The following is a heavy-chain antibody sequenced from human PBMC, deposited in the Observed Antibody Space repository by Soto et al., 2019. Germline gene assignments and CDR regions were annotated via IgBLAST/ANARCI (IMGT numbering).Heavy chain of an antibody. Sequence: GGSLRLSCAASGFTFSSYAMHWVRQAPGKGLEYVSAISSNGGSTYYADSVKGRFTISRDNSKNTLYLQMGSLRAEDMAVYYCARTPSRIVGAFWYFDLWGRGTLVTVYS. CDR1: GFTFSSYA. J-gene: IGHJ2*01. CDR2: ISSNGGST. D-gene: IGHD1-26*01. CDR3: ARTPSRIVGAFWYFDL. V-gene: IGHV3-64*02.